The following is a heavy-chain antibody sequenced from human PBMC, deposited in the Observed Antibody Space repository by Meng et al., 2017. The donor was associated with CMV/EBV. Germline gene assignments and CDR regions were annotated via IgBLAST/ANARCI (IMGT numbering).Heavy chain of an antibody. D-gene: IGHD6-19*01. J-gene: IGHJ4*02. CDR2: ISSSSSYI. Sequence: ESLKLSCAASGFTFSSYSMNWVRQAPGKGLEWVSSISSSSSYIYYADSVKGRFTISRDNAKNSLYRQMNSMRAEDTAVYYCARDRRAVAGPFGYYFDYWGQRTLVTVSS. CDR1: GFTFSSYS. V-gene: IGHV3-21*01. CDR3: ARDRRAVAGPFGYYFDY.